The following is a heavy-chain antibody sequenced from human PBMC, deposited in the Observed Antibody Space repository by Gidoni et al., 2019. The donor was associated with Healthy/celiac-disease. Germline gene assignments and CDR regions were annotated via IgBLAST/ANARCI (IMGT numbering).Heavy chain of an antibody. CDR3: TTVDRAYCTNGVCWSYFDY. CDR1: GFTFCNAW. D-gene: IGHD2-8*01. Sequence: EVQLVESGGGLVTPGGSLRLSCAASGFTFCNAWMNWVRQAPGKGLEWVGRIKSKTDGGTTDYAAPVKGRFTISRDDSKNTLYLQMNSLKTEDTAVYYCTTVDRAYCTNGVCWSYFDYWGQGTLVTVSS. J-gene: IGHJ4*02. V-gene: IGHV3-15*07. CDR2: IKSKTDGGTT.